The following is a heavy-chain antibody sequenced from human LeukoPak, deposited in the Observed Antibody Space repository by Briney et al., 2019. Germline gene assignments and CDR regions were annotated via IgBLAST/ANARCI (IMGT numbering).Heavy chain of an antibody. J-gene: IGHJ4*02. Sequence: SETLSLTCTVSGGSISSYYWSWIRQPPGKGLEWIGYIYYSGSTNYNPSLKSQVTISVDTSKKQFSLKLSSVIAADTAVYYCARYVWGSYPTFEDYWGQGTLVTVSS. V-gene: IGHV4-59*01. CDR2: IYYSGST. CDR3: ARYVWGSYPTFEDY. CDR1: GGSISSYY. D-gene: IGHD3-16*02.